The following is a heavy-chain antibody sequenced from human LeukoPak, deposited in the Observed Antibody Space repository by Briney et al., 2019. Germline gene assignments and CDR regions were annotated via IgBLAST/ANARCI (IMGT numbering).Heavy chain of an antibody. Sequence: KPSETLFLTCTVSGGSISGSGYYWGWIRQPPGKGLEWIGNIYDSGSTHYNPSLKSRVTISVDTSKTQFSLKVTSVTAADTAVYYCARRRGGSSWIDYWGQGTLVTVSS. CDR1: GGSISGSGYY. CDR2: IYDSGST. J-gene: IGHJ4*02. D-gene: IGHD6-13*01. CDR3: ARRRGGSSWIDY. V-gene: IGHV4-39*01.